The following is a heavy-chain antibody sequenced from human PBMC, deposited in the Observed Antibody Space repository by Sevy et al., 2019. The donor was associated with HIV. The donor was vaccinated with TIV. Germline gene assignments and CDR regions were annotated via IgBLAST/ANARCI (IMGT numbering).Heavy chain of an antibody. J-gene: IGHJ3*01. CDR2: IKKENDGGTT. V-gene: IGHV3-15*01. Sequence: GGSLRLSCAASGFPFSDAWMNWVRQAPGTGLERVGLIKKENDGGTTYYAAPVKGRSTSSSDDSQDTSYLQMSSLKTEDTAVDYCTTDWGTGTTWVRAFDLWGQGTMVTVSS. CDR1: GFPFSDAW. CDR3: TTDWGTGTTWVRAFDL. D-gene: IGHD1-7*01.